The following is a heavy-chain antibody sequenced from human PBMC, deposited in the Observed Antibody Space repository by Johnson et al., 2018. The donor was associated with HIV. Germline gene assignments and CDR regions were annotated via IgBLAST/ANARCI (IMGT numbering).Heavy chain of an antibody. CDR3: ARDGESQQLPLGDAFDV. Sequence: VQLVESGGGVVQSGRSLRLSCAASGFSVSNTYMNWVRQAPGKGLEWVSVIYSGGSTYYADSVRGRFTISRDNSKNTLYLQMSSLRAEDTAMYYCARDGESQQLPLGDAFDVWGQGTMVTVSS. V-gene: IGHV3-66*01. D-gene: IGHD6-13*01. J-gene: IGHJ3*01. CDR1: GFSVSNTY. CDR2: IYSGGST.